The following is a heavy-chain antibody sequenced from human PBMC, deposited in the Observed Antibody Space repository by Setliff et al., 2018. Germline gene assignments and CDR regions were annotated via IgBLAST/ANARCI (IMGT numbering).Heavy chain of an antibody. Sequence: SETLSLTCTVSGASISSYYWSWIRQPPGEGLEWIGYIYSSGNIKYNPSLKSRVTISLDTSKNQFSLKLSSVTAADTAVYYCARDGPHCVTSSCPGAWFDPWGQGILVTVS. CDR1: GASISSYY. CDR3: ARDGPHCVTSSCPGAWFDP. CDR2: IYSSGNI. J-gene: IGHJ5*02. D-gene: IGHD2-2*01. V-gene: IGHV4-4*09.